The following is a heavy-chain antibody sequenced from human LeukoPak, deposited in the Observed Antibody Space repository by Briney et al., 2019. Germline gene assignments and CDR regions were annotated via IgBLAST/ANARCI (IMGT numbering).Heavy chain of an antibody. CDR2: INHSGST. Sequence: PSETLSLTCAVYGGSFSGYYWSWIRQPPGKGLEWIGEINHSGSTNYNPSLKSRVTISVDTSKNQFSLKLSSLTAADTAVYYCARGALLRYFDWLSPEKYYYGMDVWGQGTTVTVSS. J-gene: IGHJ6*02. CDR3: ARGALLRYFDWLSPEKYYYGMDV. D-gene: IGHD3-9*01. CDR1: GGSFSGYY. V-gene: IGHV4-34*01.